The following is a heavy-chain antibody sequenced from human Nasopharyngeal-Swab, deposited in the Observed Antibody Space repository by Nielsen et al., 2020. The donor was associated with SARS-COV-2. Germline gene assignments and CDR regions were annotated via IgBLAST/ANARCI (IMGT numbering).Heavy chain of an antibody. CDR2: IKQDGSEK. CDR1: GFTFSSYR. D-gene: IGHD2-2*01. CDR3: ARDRDYAGAFDI. V-gene: IGHV3-7*01. J-gene: IGHJ3*02. Sequence: LSLTCAASGFTFSSYRMSWVRQAPGKGLEWVANIKQDGSEKYYVDSVKGRFTISRDNAKNSLYLQMNSLRAEDTAVYYCARDRDYAGAFDIWGQGTMVTVSS.